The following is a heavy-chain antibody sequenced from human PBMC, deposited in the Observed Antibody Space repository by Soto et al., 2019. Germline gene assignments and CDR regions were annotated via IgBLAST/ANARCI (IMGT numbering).Heavy chain of an antibody. D-gene: IGHD3-10*02. CDR1: GFTFTNYA. CDR3: TVSDGPDKARVMFSAFDN. CDR2: ISYDGRNK. Sequence: QVQLVESGGGVVQPGRSLRLSCEASGFTFTNYALHWVRQAPDKGLEWVAVISYDGRNKDYADSVKGRFTISRDDSKNKRFLQMNNLRTEDTAVYYCTVSDGPDKARVMFSAFDNWGQGTLVSVSS. J-gene: IGHJ4*02. V-gene: IGHV3-30*04.